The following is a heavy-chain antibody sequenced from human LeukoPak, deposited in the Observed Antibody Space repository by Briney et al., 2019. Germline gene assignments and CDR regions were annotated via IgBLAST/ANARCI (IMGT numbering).Heavy chain of an antibody. V-gene: IGHV1-69*13. CDR2: IIPIFGTA. CDR3: ARDPGTMIVDPSNAFDI. Sequence: ASVKVSCKASGGTFSSYAISWVRQAPGQGLEWMGGIIPIFGTANYAQKFQGRVTITADESTSTAYMELSSLRSEDTAVYYCARDPGTMIVDPSNAFDIWGQGTMVTVSS. D-gene: IGHD3-22*01. CDR1: GGTFSSYA. J-gene: IGHJ3*02.